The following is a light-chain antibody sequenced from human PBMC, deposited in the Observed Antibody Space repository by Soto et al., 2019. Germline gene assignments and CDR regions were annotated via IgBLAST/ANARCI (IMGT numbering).Light chain of an antibody. CDR1: SSDIGGYNY. CDR2: DVD. Sequence: QSVLTQPRSVSGSPGQSVAISCTGTSSDIGGYNYVSWYQQHPGKAPKVMIYDVDKRPSGVPDRFSGSKSGNTASLTISDLPTEDEADYYCCTNAGRPDVFGTGTKLTVL. V-gene: IGLV2-11*01. CDR3: CTNAGRPDV. J-gene: IGLJ1*01.